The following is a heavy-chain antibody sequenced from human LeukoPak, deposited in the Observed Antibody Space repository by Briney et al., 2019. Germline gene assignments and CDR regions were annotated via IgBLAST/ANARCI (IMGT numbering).Heavy chain of an antibody. CDR3: AKVLVSGYYYDY. Sequence: PGGSLRLSCAASGFTFSGHEMNWVRQAPGKGLEWISYICGRGVTIFSADSVKGRFTISRDNAKNLLYLQMNSLRAEDTALYYCAKVLVSGYYYDYWGQGTLVTVSS. CDR2: ICGRGVTI. CDR1: GFTFSGHE. J-gene: IGHJ4*02. V-gene: IGHV3-48*03. D-gene: IGHD3-22*01.